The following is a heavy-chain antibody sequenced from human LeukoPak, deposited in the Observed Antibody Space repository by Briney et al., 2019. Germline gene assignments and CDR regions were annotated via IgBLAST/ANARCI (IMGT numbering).Heavy chain of an antibody. D-gene: IGHD6-6*01. J-gene: IGHJ5*02. CDR2: IFPGDSET. CDR1: GYSFTTYW. Sequence: GETLKISCKGSGYSFTTYWIGWVRQMPGKGLEWMGIIFPGDSETRYSPSFEGQVTISVDKSISTAYLQWSSLKASDTAMYYCARQSSPGWFDPWGQGTLVTVSS. CDR3: ARQSSPGWFDP. V-gene: IGHV5-51*01.